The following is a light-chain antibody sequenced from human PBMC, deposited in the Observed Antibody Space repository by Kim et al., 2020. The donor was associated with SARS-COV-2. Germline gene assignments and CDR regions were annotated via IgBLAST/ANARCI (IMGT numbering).Light chain of an antibody. V-gene: IGLV1-47*01. CDR1: SSNIGSNY. Sequence: QQVTISCSGSSSNIGSNYVYWYQQLPGTAPKLLIYRNNQRPSGVPDRFSGSKSGTSASLAISGLRSEDEADYYCAAWDDSLSGWVFGGGTPADRP. J-gene: IGLJ3*02. CDR3: AAWDDSLSGWV. CDR2: RNN.